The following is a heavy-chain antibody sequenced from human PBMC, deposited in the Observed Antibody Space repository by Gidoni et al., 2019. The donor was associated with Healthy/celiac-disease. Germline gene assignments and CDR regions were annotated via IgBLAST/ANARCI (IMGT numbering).Heavy chain of an antibody. CDR1: GFTFSSYD. CDR3: AKDQGDYGDYATNWFDP. J-gene: IGHJ5*02. V-gene: IGHV3-23*01. CDR2: ISGSGGST. Sequence: EVQLLESGGGLVQPGGSRRLSCAAAGFTFSSYDMSWVRQAPGKGLEGFSAISGSGGSTYYADSVKGRFTISRDNSKNTLYLQMNSLRAEDTAVYSCAKDQGDYGDYATNWFDPWGQGTLVTVSS. D-gene: IGHD4-17*01.